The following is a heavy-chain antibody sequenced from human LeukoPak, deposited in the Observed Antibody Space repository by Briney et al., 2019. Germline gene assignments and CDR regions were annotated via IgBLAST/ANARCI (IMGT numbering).Heavy chain of an antibody. D-gene: IGHD3-10*01. CDR3: ARGYYGSGSHCCHMDV. Sequence: PSETLSLTCAVYVGSFSGYYWSWIRQPPGKGLEWIGEINHSGSTSYNSSLKSRVTISVDTSKNQFSLKLSSVTAVDTAVYYCARGYYGSGSHCCHMDVWGKGTTITVS. V-gene: IGHV4-34*01. CDR2: INHSGST. CDR1: VGSFSGYY. J-gene: IGHJ6*03.